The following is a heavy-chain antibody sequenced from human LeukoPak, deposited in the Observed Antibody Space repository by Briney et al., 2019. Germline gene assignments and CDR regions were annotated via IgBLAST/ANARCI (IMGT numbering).Heavy chain of an antibody. D-gene: IGHD1-26*01. Sequence: GGSLRLSCAASGFTFSSYSMNWVRQAPGKGLEWVSSISSSSSYIYYADSVKGRFTISRDNAKNSLYLQMNSLRAEDTAVYYCARVNVGARDYYYYYMDLWGKGTTVTVSS. CDR2: ISSSSSYI. V-gene: IGHV3-21*01. CDR1: GFTFSSYS. J-gene: IGHJ6*03. CDR3: ARVNVGARDYYYYYMDL.